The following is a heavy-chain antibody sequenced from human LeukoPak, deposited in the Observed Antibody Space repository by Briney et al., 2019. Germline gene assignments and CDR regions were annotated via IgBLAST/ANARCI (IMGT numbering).Heavy chain of an antibody. J-gene: IGHJ6*02. CDR2: IIPILGIA. CDR3: ARDRSRYYYGSGNYGMDV. CDR1: GGTFSSYA. Sequence: GASVKVSCKASGGTFSSYAISWVRQAPGQWLEWMGRIIPILGIANYAQKFQGRVMITADKSTSTAYMELSSLRSEDTAVYYCARDRSRYYYGSGNYGMDVWGQGTTVTVSS. D-gene: IGHD3-10*01. V-gene: IGHV1-69*04.